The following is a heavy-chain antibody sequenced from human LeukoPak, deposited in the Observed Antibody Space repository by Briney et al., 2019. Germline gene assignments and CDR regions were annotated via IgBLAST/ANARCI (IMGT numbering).Heavy chain of an antibody. J-gene: IGHJ4*02. D-gene: IGHD6-13*01. CDR1: GFTFSSYA. V-gene: IGHV3-23*01. CDR2: ISGSGAST. CDR3: AKARGSEIAAATNY. Sequence: GGSLRLSCAASGFTFSSYAMSWVRQAPGKXXXXXXVISGSGASTYYADSVKGRFTISRDNSNNTMYLQMNSLRAEDTAVYYCAKARGSEIAAATNYWGQGALVTVSS.